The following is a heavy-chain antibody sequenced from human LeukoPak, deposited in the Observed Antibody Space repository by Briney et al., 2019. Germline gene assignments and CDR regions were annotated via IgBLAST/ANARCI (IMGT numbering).Heavy chain of an antibody. J-gene: IGHJ5*02. V-gene: IGHV1-69*05. D-gene: IGHD6-6*01. CDR2: IIPIFGTV. CDR3: ARASSESIAARPYWFDP. Sequence: SVKVSCKASGGTFSSYAISWVRQAPGQGLEWMGGIIPIFGTVNYAQKFQGRVTITTDESTSTAYMELSSLRSEDTAVYYCARASSESIAARPYWFDPWGQGTLVTVSS. CDR1: GGTFSSYA.